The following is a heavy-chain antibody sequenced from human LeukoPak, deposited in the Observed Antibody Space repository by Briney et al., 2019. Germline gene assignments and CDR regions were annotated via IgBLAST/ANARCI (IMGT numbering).Heavy chain of an antibody. Sequence: GGSLRLSCAASGFTFSNFGMHWVRQAPGKGLEWVAFIRYGGTGDYYPDSVEGRFTVSRDNSKNTLFLQMNSLRHKDTAVYFCAKDASTTSRTLDIWGQGTLVTVSS. CDR2: IRYGGTGD. CDR1: GFTFSNFG. CDR3: AKDASTTSRTLDI. J-gene: IGHJ3*02. D-gene: IGHD2/OR15-2a*01. V-gene: IGHV3-30*02.